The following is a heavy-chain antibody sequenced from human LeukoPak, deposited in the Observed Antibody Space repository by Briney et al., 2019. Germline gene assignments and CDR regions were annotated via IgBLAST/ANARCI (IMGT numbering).Heavy chain of an antibody. CDR3: ARESITMVRGVIGY. Sequence: PGGSLRLSCAASGFTFSSYSMNWVRQAPGKGLEWVSSISSSSSYIYYADSVKGRFTISRDNAKNSLYLQMNSLRDEDTAVYYCARESITMVRGVIGYWGQGTLVTVSS. CDR2: ISSSSSYI. D-gene: IGHD3-10*01. J-gene: IGHJ4*02. CDR1: GFTFSSYS. V-gene: IGHV3-21*01.